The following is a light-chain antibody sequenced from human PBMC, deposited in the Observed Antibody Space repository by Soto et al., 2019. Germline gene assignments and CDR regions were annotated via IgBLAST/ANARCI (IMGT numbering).Light chain of an antibody. Sequence: EVVLTQSPATLSLSPGERANLSCRTSQSVSRTLAWYQQKSGQAPRLLIYDASNRATGIPTRFSGSGSGTDFTLTISSLEPEDFSVYYFQQRYNWPPTFGQGTKVEIK. CDR2: DAS. CDR3: QQRYNWPPT. J-gene: IGKJ1*01. CDR1: QSVSRT. V-gene: IGKV3-11*01.